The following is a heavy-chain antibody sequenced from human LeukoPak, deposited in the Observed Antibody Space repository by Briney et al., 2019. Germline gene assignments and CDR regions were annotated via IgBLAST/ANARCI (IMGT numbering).Heavy chain of an antibody. CDR3: ARPDYCDSRIDP. Sequence: PSQALSLTCTVSGGSISRGDYYWSGNRQPPGKGLEWIAYMYYSGNNYYKPSPKSRVTRSADTSKNQLSLKLSSVTAADTAVYYCARPDYCDSRIDPWGEGVLVTVSS. J-gene: IGHJ5*02. V-gene: IGHV4-30-4*01. CDR2: MYYSGNN. CDR1: GGSISRGDYY. D-gene: IGHD3-22*01.